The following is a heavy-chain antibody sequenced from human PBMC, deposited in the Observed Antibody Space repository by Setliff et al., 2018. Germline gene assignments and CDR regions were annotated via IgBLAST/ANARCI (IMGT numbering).Heavy chain of an antibody. J-gene: IGHJ1*01. CDR1: GFTLRNSG. V-gene: IGHV3-30*03. Sequence: RLSCAASGFTLRNSGMHWVRQAPGRGLEWVTFISYDGFKIYYAESVKGRFTISRDISTNTLFLEIDSLRSEDTGLYYCAREGSIGWSQYFHHWGQGTPVTVS. CDR3: AREGSIGWSQYFHH. CDR2: ISYDGFKI. D-gene: IGHD6-19*01.